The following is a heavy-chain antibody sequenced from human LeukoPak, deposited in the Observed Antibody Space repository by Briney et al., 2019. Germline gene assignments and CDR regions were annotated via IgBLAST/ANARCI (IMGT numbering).Heavy chain of an antibody. CDR3: ARGASPAPYYYYGMDV. CDR2: IYYSGST. CDR1: GGSISSYY. J-gene: IGHJ6*02. V-gene: IGHV4-59*08. D-gene: IGHD4/OR15-4a*01. Sequence: SETLSLTCTVSGGSISSYYWSWIRQPPGKGLEWIGYIYYSGSTNYIPSLKSRVTISVDTSKNQFSLKLSSVTAADTAVYYCARGASPAPYYYYGMDVWGQGTTVTVSS.